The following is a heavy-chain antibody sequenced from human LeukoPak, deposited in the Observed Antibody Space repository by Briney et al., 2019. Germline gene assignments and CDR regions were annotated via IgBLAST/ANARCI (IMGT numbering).Heavy chain of an antibody. D-gene: IGHD6-13*01. CDR2: IYSGGST. J-gene: IGHJ3*02. CDR1: GFTFSSYA. Sequence: PGGSLRLSCAASGFTFSSYAMSWVRQAPGKGLEWVSVIYSGGSTNNADSVKGRFTISRDNSKNTLYLQMNSLRAEDTALYYCARGTAAGDAFDIWGQGTMVTVSS. CDR3: ARGTAAGDAFDI. V-gene: IGHV3-53*01.